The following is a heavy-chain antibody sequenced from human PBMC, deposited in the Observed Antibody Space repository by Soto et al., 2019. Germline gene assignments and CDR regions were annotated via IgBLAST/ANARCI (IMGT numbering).Heavy chain of an antibody. Sequence: PSETLSLTCSVYGGSFSGYYWSWIRQPPGKGLEWIGSIYHSGSTYYNPSLKSRVTISVDTSKNQFSLKLSSVTAADTAVYYCAIKGPLLRRRADFVDYWGQGTLVTVSS. D-gene: IGHD2-15*01. J-gene: IGHJ4*02. CDR3: AIKGPLLRRRADFVDY. CDR2: IYHSGST. CDR1: GGSFSGYY. V-gene: IGHV4-34*01.